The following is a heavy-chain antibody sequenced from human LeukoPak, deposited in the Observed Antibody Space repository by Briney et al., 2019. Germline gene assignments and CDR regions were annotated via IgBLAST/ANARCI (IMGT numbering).Heavy chain of an antibody. CDR1: GFTFSSYW. D-gene: IGHD3-10*01. Sequence: PGGSLRLSCAASGFTFSSYWMSWIRQPPGKGLEWIGEINHSGSTNYNPSLKSRVTISVDTSKNQFSLKLSSVTAADAAVYYCASTYYGSGSYYIDDYWGQGTLVTVSS. CDR2: INHSGST. V-gene: IGHV4-34*01. CDR3: ASTYYGSGSYYIDDY. J-gene: IGHJ4*02.